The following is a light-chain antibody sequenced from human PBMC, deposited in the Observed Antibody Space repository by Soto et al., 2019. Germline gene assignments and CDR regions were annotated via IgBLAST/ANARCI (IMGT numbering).Light chain of an antibody. CDR2: EVS. CDR3: SSYTRGNTMV. Sequence: QSALTQPASVSGSPGQSITISCTGTSSDVGGYKYVSWYQQHPDKAPKLIIFEVSNRPSGISSRFSGSKSGNTASLTISGLQAEDEADYYCSSYTRGNTMVLGGGTQLTVL. J-gene: IGLJ2*01. V-gene: IGLV2-14*01. CDR1: SSDVGGYKY.